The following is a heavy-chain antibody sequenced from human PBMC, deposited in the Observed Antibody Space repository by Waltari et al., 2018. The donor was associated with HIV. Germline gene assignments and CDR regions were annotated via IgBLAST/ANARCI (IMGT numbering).Heavy chain of an antibody. Sequence: QVQLQESGPGLVKPSQILSLTCSVSGGSISSGGYYWSWIRQHPGMGLEWIGYIYESRNTYYNPSLKSRTIMSIDTSKNQFSLKLNSVTAADTAVYYCAREFCTTTSCFFDFWGQGNLVTVSS. CDR2: IYESRNT. CDR3: AREFCTTTSCFFDF. CDR1: GGSISSGGYY. J-gene: IGHJ4*02. V-gene: IGHV4-31*02. D-gene: IGHD2-2*01.